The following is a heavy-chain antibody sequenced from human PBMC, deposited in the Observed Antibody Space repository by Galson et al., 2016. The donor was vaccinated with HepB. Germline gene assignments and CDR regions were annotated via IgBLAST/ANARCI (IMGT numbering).Heavy chain of an antibody. D-gene: IGHD2-21*01. V-gene: IGHV4-59*12. CDR3: AAASIQTRSFDS. Sequence: SETLSLTCTVSTDSMNFYYWMWIRQPPGRGLEWIGDIYYTWNVNYNPSLKGRVTISLDTSKSQFSLQLASVSAAGTAFYFGAAASIQTRSFDSWGQGALVTVSS. CDR1: TDSMNFYY. J-gene: IGHJ4*02. CDR2: IYYTWNV.